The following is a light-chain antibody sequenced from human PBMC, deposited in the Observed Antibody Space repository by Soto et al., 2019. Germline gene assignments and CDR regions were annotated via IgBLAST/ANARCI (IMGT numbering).Light chain of an antibody. CDR1: TSNVGINS. Sequence: QSVLTQPPSASGTPGQRVTISCSGSTSNVGINSVFWYQHLPGTAPKLLIYRSNQRASGVPDRFSASKSGTSASLAISGLRSEDEADSYCAAWDDSLSGQVFGGGTKLTVL. CDR2: RSN. J-gene: IGLJ2*01. CDR3: AAWDDSLSGQV. V-gene: IGLV1-47*01.